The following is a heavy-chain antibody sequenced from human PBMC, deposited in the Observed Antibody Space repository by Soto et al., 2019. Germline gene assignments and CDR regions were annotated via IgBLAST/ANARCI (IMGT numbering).Heavy chain of an antibody. CDR1: GFTFSSYA. J-gene: IGHJ4*02. D-gene: IGHD2-15*01. CDR2: ISYDGSNK. CDR3: AKEDGGSGID. V-gene: IGHV3-30*18. Sequence: GGSLTLSCAPSGFTFSSYAMHWVRQAPGKGLEWVAVISYDGSNKYYADSVKGRFTISRDNSKNTLYLQMNSLRAEDTAVYYCAKEDGGSGIDWGQGTLVTVS.